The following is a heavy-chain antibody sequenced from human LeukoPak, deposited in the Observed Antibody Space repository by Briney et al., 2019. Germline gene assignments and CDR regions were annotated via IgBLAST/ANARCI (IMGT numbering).Heavy chain of an antibody. D-gene: IGHD6-13*01. CDR1: GGSISSSSYY. V-gene: IGHV4-39*01. CDR2: IYYSGST. Sequence: PSETLSLTCTVSGGSISSSSYYWGWIRQPPGKGLEWIGSIYYSGSTYYNPSLKSRVTISVDTSKNQLSLKLSSVTAADTAVYYCARLGMIAAGSDYWGQGTLVTVSS. CDR3: ARLGMIAAGSDY. J-gene: IGHJ4*02.